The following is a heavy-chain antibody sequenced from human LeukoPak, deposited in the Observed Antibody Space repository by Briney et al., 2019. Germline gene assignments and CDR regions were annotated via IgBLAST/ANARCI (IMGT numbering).Heavy chain of an antibody. V-gene: IGHV3-30*03. CDR1: GFLFSDYA. D-gene: IGHD5-12*01. CDR2: IAYDGTTK. CDR3: ARGPLSGYEDY. J-gene: IGHJ4*02. Sequence: GGSLRLSCAASGFLFSDYAMHWVRQGPGKGLEWVALIAYDGTTKFYAESVKGRFTISRDNSNNTLSLQMISLRSEDTGVYYCARGPLSGYEDYWGQGILVTVSS.